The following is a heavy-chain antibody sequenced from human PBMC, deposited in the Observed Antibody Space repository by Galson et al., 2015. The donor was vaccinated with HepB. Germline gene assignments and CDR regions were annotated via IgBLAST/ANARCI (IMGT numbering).Heavy chain of an antibody. CDR1: GDSVSSNSAA. CDR2: TYYRSKWYN. D-gene: IGHD2-2*01. Sequence: CAISGDSVSSNSAAWNWIRQSPSRGLEWLGRTYYRSKWYNDYAVSVKSRITINPDTSKNQFSLQLNSVTPEDTAVYYCAARYCSSTSCYWFDPWGQGTLVTVSS. J-gene: IGHJ5*02. V-gene: IGHV6-1*01. CDR3: AARYCSSTSCYWFDP.